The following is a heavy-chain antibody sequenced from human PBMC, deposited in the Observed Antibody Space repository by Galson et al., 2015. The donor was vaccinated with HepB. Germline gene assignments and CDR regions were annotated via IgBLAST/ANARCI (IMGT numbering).Heavy chain of an antibody. J-gene: IGHJ5*02. V-gene: IGHV6-1*01. CDR1: GDSVSSNSVA. CDR3: ARGEPSLWFDP. D-gene: IGHD1-26*01. CDR2: TYYRSKWYN. Sequence: CAISGDSVSSNSVAWNWIRQSPSRGLEWLGRTYYRSKWYNDYAVSVKSRIAINPDTSKNQFSLQLNSVTPEDTAVYYCARGEPSLWFDPWGQGTLVTVSS.